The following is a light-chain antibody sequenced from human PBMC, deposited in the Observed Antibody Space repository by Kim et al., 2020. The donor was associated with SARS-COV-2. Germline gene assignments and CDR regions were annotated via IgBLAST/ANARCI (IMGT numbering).Light chain of an antibody. V-gene: IGLV3-19*01. J-gene: IGLJ2*01. Sequence: VALGQTVRFTCQGDSLRSYYATWYQQKPGHAPIVVIYSKNNRPSGIPGRFSGSSSGNTASLTITGTQAGDEADYYCNSRDSNDNVVFGGGTQLTVL. CDR3: NSRDSNDNVV. CDR1: SLRSYY. CDR2: SKN.